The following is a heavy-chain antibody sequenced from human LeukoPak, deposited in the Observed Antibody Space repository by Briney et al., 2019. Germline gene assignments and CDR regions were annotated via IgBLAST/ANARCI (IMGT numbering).Heavy chain of an antibody. CDR1: GFIFSSHG. Sequence: GGSLRLSCAASGFIFSSHGMNWVRQAPGKGLEWVSAISGSGGSTYYADSVKGRFTISRDNSKNTLYLQMNSLRAEDTAVYYCAKDLGDFDYWGQGTLVTVSS. V-gene: IGHV3-23*01. CDR3: AKDLGDFDY. J-gene: IGHJ4*02. CDR2: ISGSGGST.